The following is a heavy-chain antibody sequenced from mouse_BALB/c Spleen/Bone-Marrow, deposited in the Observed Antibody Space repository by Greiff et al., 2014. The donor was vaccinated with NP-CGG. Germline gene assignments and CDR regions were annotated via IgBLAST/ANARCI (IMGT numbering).Heavy chain of an antibody. CDR3: ARHERGYPYAMDY. D-gene: IGHD2-2*01. Sequence: VKLVESGPDLVAPSQSLSITCTVSGFSLTLYGVHWVRQSPGKGLEWLVVIWSDGTTTYNSAPKSRLSISKDNSKSQVFLKLNSLQTDDTAMYYCARHERGYPYAMDYWGQGTSVTVSS. J-gene: IGHJ4*01. CDR2: IWSDGTT. CDR1: GFSLTLYG. V-gene: IGHV2-6-2*01.